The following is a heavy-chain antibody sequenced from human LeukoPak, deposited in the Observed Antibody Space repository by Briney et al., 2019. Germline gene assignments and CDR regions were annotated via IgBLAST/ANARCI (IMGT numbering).Heavy chain of an antibody. J-gene: IGHJ4*01. CDR2: LSGSGITT. V-gene: IGHV3-23*01. CDR3: AKGIYSSSWSYFDY. D-gene: IGHD6-13*01. Sequence: GGSLRLSCAASGFTFSNSAMSWVRQAPGKGLEWVSTLSGSGITTYYADSVKGRFTISRDNSKNTLYLQMNSLRAEDTAVYYCAKGIYSSSWSYFDYWGHGTLVTVSS. CDR1: GFTFSNSA.